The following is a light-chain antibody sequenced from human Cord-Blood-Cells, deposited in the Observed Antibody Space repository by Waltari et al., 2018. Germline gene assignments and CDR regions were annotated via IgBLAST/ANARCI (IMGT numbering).Light chain of an antibody. J-gene: IGLJ2*01. CDR2: DVS. Sequence: QSALTQPRSVSGSPGRSVTISRTGTSSDIGGYNYFSRYQQHPGRAPKLMIYDVSKRPSGVPDRFSGSKSGNTASLTISGRQAEDEADYYCCSYAGSYTLVVFGGGTKLTVL. CDR3: CSYAGSYTLVV. V-gene: IGLV2-11*02. CDR1: SSDIGGYNY.